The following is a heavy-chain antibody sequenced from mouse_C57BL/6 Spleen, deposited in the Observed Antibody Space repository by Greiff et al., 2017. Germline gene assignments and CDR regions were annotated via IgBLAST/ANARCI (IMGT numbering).Heavy chain of an antibody. CDR2: IYPGDGDT. V-gene: IGHV1-80*01. D-gene: IGHD2-1*01. Sequence: VQLQQSGAELVKPGASVKISCKASGYAFSSYWMNWVKQRPGKGLEWIGQIYPGDGDTNYNGKFKGKATLTADKSSSTASMQLSSLTSEDSAVYFCARGDYYGNLFDYWGQGTTLTVSS. J-gene: IGHJ2*01. CDR1: GYAFSSYW. CDR3: ARGDYYGNLFDY.